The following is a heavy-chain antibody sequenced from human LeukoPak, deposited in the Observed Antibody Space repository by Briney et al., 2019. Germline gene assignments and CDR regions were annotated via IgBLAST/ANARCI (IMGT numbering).Heavy chain of an antibody. CDR3: ARDRGTTVTTYVWFDP. CDR2: IYTSGST. J-gene: IGHJ5*02. CDR1: GGSISSGSYY. Sequence: SETLSLTCTVSGGSISSGSYYWSWIRQPAGKGLEWIGRIYTSGSTNYDPSLKSRVTISVDTSKNQFSLKLSSVTAADTAVYYCARDRGTTVTTYVWFDPWGQGTLVTVSS. V-gene: IGHV4-61*02. D-gene: IGHD4-17*01.